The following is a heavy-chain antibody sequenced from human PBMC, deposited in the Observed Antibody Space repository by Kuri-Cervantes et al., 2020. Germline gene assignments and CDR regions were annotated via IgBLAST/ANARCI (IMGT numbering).Heavy chain of an antibody. CDR1: GFTFDNYA. CDR2: ISWNSGSI. V-gene: IGHV3-9*01. CDR3: ARVWGAYCGGDCYSSNDY. D-gene: IGHD2-21*02. J-gene: IGHJ4*02. Sequence: SLKISCAASGFTFDNYAMHWVRQAPGKGLEWVSGISWNSGSIGYADSVKGRFTISRDNAKNSLYLQMNSLRAEDTAVYYCARVWGAYCGGDCYSSNDYWGQGTLVTVSS.